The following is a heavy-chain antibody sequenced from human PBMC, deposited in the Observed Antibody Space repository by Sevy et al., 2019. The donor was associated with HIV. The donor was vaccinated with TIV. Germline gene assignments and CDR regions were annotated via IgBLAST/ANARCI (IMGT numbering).Heavy chain of an antibody. CDR3: ARGPPDGSYDYFDS. Sequence: GGSLRLSCAASGFTFSTYNMNWVRQAPGKGLEWVSSFSGLSNYIYYADSMKGRFTISRDNAKNTLNLQMNSLRGGDTAVYFCARGPPDGSYDYFDSWGQGILVTVSS. CDR2: FSGLSNYI. D-gene: IGHD3-10*01. CDR1: GFTFSTYN. J-gene: IGHJ4*02. V-gene: IGHV3-21*06.